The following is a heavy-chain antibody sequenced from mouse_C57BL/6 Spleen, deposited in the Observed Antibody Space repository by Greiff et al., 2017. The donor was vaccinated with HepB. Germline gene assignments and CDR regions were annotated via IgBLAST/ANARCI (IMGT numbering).Heavy chain of an antibody. CDR2: IDPSDSYT. V-gene: IGHV1-50*01. Sequence: VQLQQSGAELVKPGASVKLSCKASGYTFTSYWMQWVKQRPGQGLEWIGEIDPSDSYTNYTQKFKGKATLTVDTSSSTAYMQLSSLTAEDSAVYYCARYYYGSSYYFDYWGQGTTLTVSS. CDR1: GYTFTSYW. J-gene: IGHJ2*01. D-gene: IGHD1-1*01. CDR3: ARYYYGSSYYFDY.